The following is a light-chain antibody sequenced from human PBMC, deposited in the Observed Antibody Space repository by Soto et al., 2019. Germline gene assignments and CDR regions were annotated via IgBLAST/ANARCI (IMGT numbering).Light chain of an antibody. CDR3: QNYNSSPWT. Sequence: DIQMTQSPSSLSASVGDRVTISCRASQGISNYLAWYQQNPGTVPKLLISAASTLHTGVPSRFSGGGSGTDFTLTISSLQPEDVATYYCQNYNSSPWTFGQGTKVDIK. V-gene: IGKV1-27*01. CDR2: AAS. J-gene: IGKJ1*01. CDR1: QGISNY.